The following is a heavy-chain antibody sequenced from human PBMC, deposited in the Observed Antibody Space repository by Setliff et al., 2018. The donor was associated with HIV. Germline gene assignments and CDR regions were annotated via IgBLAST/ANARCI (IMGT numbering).Heavy chain of an antibody. D-gene: IGHD3-10*01. CDR3: TRDIGGIDSY. CDR2: IKQDGSEK. J-gene: IGHJ4*02. CDR1: GFIFKTYW. V-gene: IGHV3-7*01. Sequence: GGSLRLSCAASGFIFKTYWMHWVRQVPGKGLEWVANIKQDGSEKYYVDSVKGRFTISRDNAKNTLYLQMHSLRAEDTAIYYCTRDIGGIDSYWGQGAMVTVSS.